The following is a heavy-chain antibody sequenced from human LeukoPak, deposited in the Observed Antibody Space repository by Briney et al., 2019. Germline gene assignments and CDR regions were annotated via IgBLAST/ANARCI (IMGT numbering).Heavy chain of an antibody. CDR2: ITPMFGTP. D-gene: IGHD6-6*01. J-gene: IGHJ6*03. CDR1: GGTFSNCA. V-gene: IGHV1-69*01. Sequence: AVKVSCKAPGGTFSNCAFSWVRQAPGQGLEWMGGITPMFGTPKYAQNFQGRVTITADETTRTAYMELHSLRSDDTAVYYCARRVANMPSRPNYSYFYVDVWGKGTTVSVSS. CDR3: ARRVANMPSRPNYSYFYVDV.